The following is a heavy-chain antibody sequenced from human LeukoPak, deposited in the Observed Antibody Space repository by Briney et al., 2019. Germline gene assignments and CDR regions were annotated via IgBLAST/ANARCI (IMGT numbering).Heavy chain of an antibody. V-gene: IGHV1-69*06. CDR2: IIPIFGTA. D-gene: IGHD6-13*01. J-gene: IGHJ4*02. Sequence: SVKVSCKASGGTFSSYAISWARQAPGQGLEWMGGIIPIFGTANYAQKFQGRVTITADKSTSTAYMELSSLRSEDTAVYYCARRSSSWSAYYFDYWGQGTLVTVSS. CDR3: ARRSSSWSAYYFDY. CDR1: GGTFSSYA.